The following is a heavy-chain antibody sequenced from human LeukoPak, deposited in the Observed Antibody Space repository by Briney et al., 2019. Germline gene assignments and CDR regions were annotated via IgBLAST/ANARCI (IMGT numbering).Heavy chain of an antibody. CDR1: GFTVSSNY. CDR3: ARILTGYDAFDY. CDR2: IYSGGST. J-gene: IGHJ4*02. V-gene: IGHV3-53*01. D-gene: IGHD3-9*01. Sequence: PGGSLRLSCAASGFTVSSNYMSWVRQAPGKGLEWVSVIYSGGSTYYADSVKGRFTISRDNANNSLYLQMNNLRAEDTAVYYCARILTGYDAFDYWGQGTLVTVSS.